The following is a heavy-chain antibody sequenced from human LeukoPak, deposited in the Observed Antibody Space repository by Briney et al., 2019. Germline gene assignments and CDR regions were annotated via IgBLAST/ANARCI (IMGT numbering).Heavy chain of an antibody. CDR3: ARASGYLSFWFDP. CDR1: SASITSSPYF. Sequence: SETLSLTCTVSSASITSSPYFWGWIRQSPGKGLEWIGSISYSGTTYYNPSLKSRVTISVDTSKNQFSLKLNSVTAADAAVYYCARASGYLSFWFDPWGQGTLVTVSS. CDR2: ISYSGTT. V-gene: IGHV4-39*01. J-gene: IGHJ5*02. D-gene: IGHD6-25*01.